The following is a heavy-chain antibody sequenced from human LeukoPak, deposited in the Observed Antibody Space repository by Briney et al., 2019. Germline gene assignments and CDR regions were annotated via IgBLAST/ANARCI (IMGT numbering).Heavy chain of an antibody. J-gene: IGHJ4*02. V-gene: IGHV3-11*04. Sequence: MPGGSLRLSCAASGFTFSDYYMSWIRQAPGKGLEWVSYISSSGSTIYYADSVKGRFTISRDNAKNSLYLQMNSLRAEDTAVYYCAIDYGLLWFFDYWGQGTLVTVSS. CDR3: AIDYGLLWFFDY. CDR2: ISSSGSTI. D-gene: IGHD3-10*01. CDR1: GFTFSDYY.